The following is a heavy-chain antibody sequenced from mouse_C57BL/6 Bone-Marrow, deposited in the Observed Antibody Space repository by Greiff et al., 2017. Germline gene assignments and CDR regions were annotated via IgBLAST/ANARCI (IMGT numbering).Heavy chain of an antibody. CDR1: GFTFSSYA. D-gene: IGHD2-4*01. J-gene: IGHJ2*01. Sequence: EVQVVESGGGLVKPGGSLKLSCAASGFTFSSYAMSWVRQTPEKRLEWVATISDGGSYTYSPDNVQGRFTITRDKAKNILYWQMSHLKSEYTAMYYCARERLDYCDYWGQGTTLTVSS. CDR3: ARERLDYCDY. CDR2: ISDGGSYT. V-gene: IGHV5-4*01.